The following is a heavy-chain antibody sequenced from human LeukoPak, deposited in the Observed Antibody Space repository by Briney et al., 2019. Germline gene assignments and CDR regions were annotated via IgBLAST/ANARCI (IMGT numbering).Heavy chain of an antibody. CDR1: GYTLTELS. D-gene: IGHD5-12*01. CDR2: FDPEDGET. Sequence: ASVKVSCKVSGYTLTELSMHWVRQAPGKGLEWMGGFDPEDGETIYAQKFQGRVTMTEDTSTDTAYMELSSLRSDDTAVYYCVRSGYDYDWFDPWGQGTLVTVSS. V-gene: IGHV1-24*01. J-gene: IGHJ5*02. CDR3: VRSGYDYDWFDP.